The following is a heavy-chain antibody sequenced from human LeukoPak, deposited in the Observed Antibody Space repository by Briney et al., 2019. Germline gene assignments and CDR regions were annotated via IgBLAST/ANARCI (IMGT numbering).Heavy chain of an antibody. V-gene: IGHV4-59*01. CDR2: IYYSGST. Sequence: KASETLSLTCTVSGVSISSYYWSWIRQPPGKGLEWIGYIYYSGSTNYNPSLKSRVTISVDTSKNQFSLKLSSVTAADTAVYYCARKGIGDPHFDYWGQGTLVTVSS. CDR1: GVSISSYY. J-gene: IGHJ4*02. CDR3: ARKGIGDPHFDY. D-gene: IGHD4-17*01.